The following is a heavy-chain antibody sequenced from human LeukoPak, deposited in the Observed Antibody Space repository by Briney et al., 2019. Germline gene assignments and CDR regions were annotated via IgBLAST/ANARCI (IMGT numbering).Heavy chain of an antibody. V-gene: IGHV4-59*01. J-gene: IGHJ4*02. CDR1: GGSISTYH. CDR2: IYYSGSA. CDR3: ASFKGSPYTYGPYYFDY. D-gene: IGHD5-18*01. Sequence: SETLSLTCSVSGGSISTYHWSWIRQPPGKGLEWIAYIYYSGSANYNPSLRSRVTISVDTSKNQFSLKLSSVTAADTAVYYCASFKGSPYTYGPYYFDYWGQGTLVTVSS.